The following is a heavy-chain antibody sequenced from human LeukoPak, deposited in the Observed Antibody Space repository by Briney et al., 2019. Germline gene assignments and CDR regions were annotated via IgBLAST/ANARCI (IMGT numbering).Heavy chain of an antibody. CDR1: GFTFSSNA. CDR3: VKDPSGRYSFDY. V-gene: IGHV3-64D*06. D-gene: IGHD1-26*01. Sequence: GGSLRLSCSASGFTFSSNAMHWVRQAPGKGLEYVSFISNNGRNIDYADSVRGRFTISRDNSKNTLYLQMSSLRVEDMGVYHCVKDPSGRYSFDYWGLGTLVTVSS. CDR2: ISNNGRNI. J-gene: IGHJ4*02.